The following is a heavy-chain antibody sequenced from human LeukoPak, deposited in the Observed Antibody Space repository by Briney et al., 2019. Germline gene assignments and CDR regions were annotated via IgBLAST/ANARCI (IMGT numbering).Heavy chain of an antibody. CDR3: VSGFLQWLY. CDR1: GFSFSSYW. D-gene: IGHD3-3*01. V-gene: IGHV3-7*01. J-gene: IGHJ4*02. CDR2: INPDGSNM. Sequence: GGSLRLSCAASGFSFSSYWMSWVRQAPGKGLEWVANINPDGSNMLYVDSVKGRFTNSRDNAKNSLYLQMNNLRAEDTAVYFCVSGFLQWLYWGQGTLVTVSS.